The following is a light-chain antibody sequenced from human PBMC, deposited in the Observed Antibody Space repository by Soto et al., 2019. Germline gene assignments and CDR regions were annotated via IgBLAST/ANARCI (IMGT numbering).Light chain of an antibody. CDR3: CAYAATYTYV. CDR2: QGY. V-gene: IGLV2-23*01. CDR1: SSDVGKYNL. Sequence: QSALTQPASVSGSPGQSITISCTGTSSDVGKYNLVSWYQQHPGKAPKVMILQGYKRPSGVSNRFSGSKFGNTAYLTISGLQAEDEAEYYCCAYAATYTYVFGTGTKLTVL. J-gene: IGLJ1*01.